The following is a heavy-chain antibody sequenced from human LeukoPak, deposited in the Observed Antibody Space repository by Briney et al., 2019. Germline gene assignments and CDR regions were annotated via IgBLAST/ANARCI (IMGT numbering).Heavy chain of an antibody. CDR2: IGVGGTT. J-gene: IGHJ4*02. V-gene: IGHV3-23*01. D-gene: IGHD3-22*01. Sequence: GGSLRLSCAASGFTFSKYGMNWVRQAPGKGLEWVSGIGVGGTTYYADSVKVRFTISRDTSKNTLYLQMNSLRAEDTAVYYCAKAQGYYDCWGQGTLVTVSS. CDR1: GFTFSKYG. CDR3: AKAQGYYDC.